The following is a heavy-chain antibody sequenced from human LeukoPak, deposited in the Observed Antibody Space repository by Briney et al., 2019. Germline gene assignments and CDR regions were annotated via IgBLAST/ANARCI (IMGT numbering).Heavy chain of an antibody. CDR2: ISSTSSYI. J-gene: IGHJ4*02. Sequence: PGGSLRLSCAASGFTFSSYDMTWVRQVPGKGLQWVTSISSTSSYIYYADSVKGRFTISRDNAKNSLYLQMHSLRAEDAAVYYCARVPAHNYGDYGYFDSWGQETLVTVSS. V-gene: IGHV3-21*01. D-gene: IGHD4-17*01. CDR1: GFTFSSYD. CDR3: ARVPAHNYGDYGYFDS.